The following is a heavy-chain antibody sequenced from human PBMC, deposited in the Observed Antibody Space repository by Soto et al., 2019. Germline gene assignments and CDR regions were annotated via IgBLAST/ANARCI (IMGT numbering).Heavy chain of an antibody. J-gene: IGHJ4*02. V-gene: IGHV1-18*01. CDR2: ISTYNGDR. CDR3: ARSRAGGTWEQYPSFCFDY. CDR1: GYTFTNYG. D-gene: IGHD1-26*01. Sequence: QVLLVQSGAEVKKPGASVKVACKASGYTFTNYGISWVRQAPGQGLEWLGWISTYNGDRDFAQKVQGRVTLPTDTSTTTAYMQLRSSRSADTAVYYCARSRAGGTWEQYPSFCFDYWGQGALVTVSS.